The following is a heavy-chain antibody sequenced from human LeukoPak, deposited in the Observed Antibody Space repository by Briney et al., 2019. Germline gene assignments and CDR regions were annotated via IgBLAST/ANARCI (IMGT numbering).Heavy chain of an antibody. J-gene: IGHJ4*02. CDR1: GYTFTTYG. Sequence: ASVKVSCKASGYTFTTYGISWVRQAPGQGLEWMGWISAYNGNTNYAQKLQGRVTMTTDTSTSTAYMELRSLRSDDTAVYYCARAVRGGGSCYSDYWGQGTLVTVST. CDR2: ISAYNGNT. V-gene: IGHV1-18*01. CDR3: ARAVRGGGSCYSDY. D-gene: IGHD2-15*01.